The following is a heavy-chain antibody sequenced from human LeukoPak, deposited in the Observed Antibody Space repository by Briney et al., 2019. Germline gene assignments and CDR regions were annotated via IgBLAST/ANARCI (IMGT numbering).Heavy chain of an antibody. CDR1: GYTFTGYY. J-gene: IGHJ4*02. Sequence: ASVKVSCKASGYTFTGYYMHWVRQAPGQGLEWMGWINPNSGGTNYAQKFQGWVTMTRDTSISTAYMELSRLRSDDTAVYYCARETYGSGSYFGYWGQGTLVTVSS. V-gene: IGHV1-2*04. CDR3: ARETYGSGSYFGY. D-gene: IGHD3-10*01. CDR2: INPNSGGT.